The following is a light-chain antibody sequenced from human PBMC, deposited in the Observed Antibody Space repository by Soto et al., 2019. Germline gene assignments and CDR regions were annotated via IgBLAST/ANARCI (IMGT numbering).Light chain of an antibody. Sequence: DIQMTQSPSSLSASVGDRVTITCRASQSISSYLNWYQQKPGKAPKLLIYAASSLQSGVPSRFGGSGSGTDFTLTISSLQPEDFATYYCQQLNSYPLTFGGGTKVDIK. CDR3: QQLNSYPLT. CDR2: AAS. V-gene: IGKV1-39*01. J-gene: IGKJ4*01. CDR1: QSISSY.